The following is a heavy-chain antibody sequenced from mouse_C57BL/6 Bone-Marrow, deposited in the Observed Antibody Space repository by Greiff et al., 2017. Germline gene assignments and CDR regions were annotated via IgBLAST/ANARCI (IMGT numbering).Heavy chain of an antibody. V-gene: IGHV1-64*01. CDR2: IHPNSGST. CDR3: AISFSTTVVTYYYAMDY. Sequence: QVQLQQPGAELVKPGASVKLSCKASGYTFTSYWMHWVKQRPGQGLEWIGMIHPNSGSTNYNEKFKSKATLTVDKSSSTAYMQLSSLTSEDSAVYYCAISFSTTVVTYYYAMDYWGQGTSVTVSS. J-gene: IGHJ4*01. D-gene: IGHD1-1*01. CDR1: GYTFTSYW.